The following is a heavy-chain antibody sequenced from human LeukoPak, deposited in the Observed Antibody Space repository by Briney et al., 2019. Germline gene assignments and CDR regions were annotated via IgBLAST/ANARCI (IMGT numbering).Heavy chain of an antibody. CDR1: GFTFSSYG. V-gene: IGHV3-30*18. Sequence: GGSLRLSCAASGFTFSSYGMHWVRQAPGKGLEWVAVISYDGSNKYYADSVKGRFTISRDNSKNTLYLQMNSLRAEDTAVYYCAKDITTPLTVTPPGIDYWGQGTLVTVSS. J-gene: IGHJ4*02. D-gene: IGHD4-23*01. CDR3: AKDITTPLTVTPPGIDY. CDR2: ISYDGSNK.